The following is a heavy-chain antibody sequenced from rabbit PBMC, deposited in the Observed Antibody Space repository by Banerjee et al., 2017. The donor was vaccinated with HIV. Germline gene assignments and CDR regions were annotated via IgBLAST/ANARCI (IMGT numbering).Heavy chain of an antibody. Sequence: QSLEESGGGLVKPGASLTLTCTASGFSFSGYQHMCWVRQAPGKGPEWIACIDPGNSGNTYYASWAKGRFTISKTSSTTVTLQMTSLTAADTATYFCARDDDYGDYFNLWGPGTLVTVS. CDR3: ARDDDYGDYFNL. J-gene: IGHJ4*01. CDR1: GFSFSGYQH. CDR2: IDPGNSGNT. V-gene: IGHV1S40*01. D-gene: IGHD2-1*01.